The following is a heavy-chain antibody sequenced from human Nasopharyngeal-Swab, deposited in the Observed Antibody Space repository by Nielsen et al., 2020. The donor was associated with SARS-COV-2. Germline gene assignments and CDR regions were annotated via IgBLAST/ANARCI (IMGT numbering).Heavy chain of an antibody. CDR1: GFTFSSYA. D-gene: IGHD2-2*01. V-gene: IGHV3-23*01. Sequence: GESLKISCAASGFTFSSYAMSWVRQAPGKGLEWVSAISGCGGSTYYADSVKGRFTISRDNSKNTLYLQMNSLRAEDTAVYYCAKRQLLPTGAFDIWGQGTMVTVSS. CDR3: AKRQLLPTGAFDI. J-gene: IGHJ3*02. CDR2: ISGCGGST.